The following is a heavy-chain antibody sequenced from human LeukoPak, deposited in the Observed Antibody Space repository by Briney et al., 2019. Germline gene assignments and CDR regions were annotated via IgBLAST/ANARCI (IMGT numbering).Heavy chain of an antibody. CDR2: ISSSGSTI. J-gene: IGHJ6*04. V-gene: IGHV3-48*03. CDR1: GFTFSSYE. Sequence: QPGGSLRLSCAASGFTFSSYEMNWVRQAPGKGLEWVSYISSSGSTIYYADSVRGRFTISRDNAKNSLYLQMNSLRAEDTAVYYCAELGITMIGGVWGKGTTVTISS. CDR3: AELGITMIGGV. D-gene: IGHD3-10*02.